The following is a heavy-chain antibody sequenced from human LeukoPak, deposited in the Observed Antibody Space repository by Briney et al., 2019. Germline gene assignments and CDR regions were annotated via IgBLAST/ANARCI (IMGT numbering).Heavy chain of an antibody. Sequence: PSETLSLTCTVSGGSISSSSYYWGWIRQPPGKGLEWIGSIYYSGSTYYNPSLKSRVTISVDTSKNQFSLKLSSVTAADTAVYYCARDFGGDTDGWYFDLWGRGTLVTVSS. J-gene: IGHJ2*01. D-gene: IGHD4-17*01. CDR2: IYYSGST. CDR1: GGSISSSSYY. V-gene: IGHV4-39*07. CDR3: ARDFGGDTDGWYFDL.